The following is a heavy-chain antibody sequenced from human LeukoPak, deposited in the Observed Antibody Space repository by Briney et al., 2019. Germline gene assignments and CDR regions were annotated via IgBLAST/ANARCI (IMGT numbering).Heavy chain of an antibody. CDR3: AKSRLRSDHFDY. CDR1: GLTFSSYA. V-gene: IGHV3-30*04. CDR2: ISYDGSIN. D-gene: IGHD5-12*01. J-gene: IGHJ4*02. Sequence: PGGSLRLSCSASGLTFSSYAMHWVRQAPGKGLEWVALISYDGSINDYADSVKGRFTISRDNSKNTLYLQMNSLRAEDTAVYYCAKSRLRSDHFDYWGQGTLVTVSS.